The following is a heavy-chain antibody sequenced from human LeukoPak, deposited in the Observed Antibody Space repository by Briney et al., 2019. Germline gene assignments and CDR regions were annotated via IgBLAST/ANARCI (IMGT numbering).Heavy chain of an antibody. Sequence: GGSLRLSCAASGFTFSNAWMSWVRQAPGKGLEWVGRIKSKTDGGTTDYAAPVKGRFTISRDDSKNTLYLQMNSLKTEDTAVYYCTALVDCSRTSCYYNGIDYWGQGTLVTVSS. J-gene: IGHJ4*02. V-gene: IGHV3-15*01. CDR1: GFTFSNAW. CDR3: TALVDCSRTSCYYNGIDY. D-gene: IGHD2-2*01. CDR2: IKSKTDGGTT.